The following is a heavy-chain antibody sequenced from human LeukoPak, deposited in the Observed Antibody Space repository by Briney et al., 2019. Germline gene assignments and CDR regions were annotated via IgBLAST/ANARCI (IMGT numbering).Heavy chain of an antibody. Sequence: SETLSLTCTVSGASISSWYWSWIRQPPGKGLEWLGYIYGSGNTNYNPSLKSRVTMSIDTSKNQFSLMLTSVTAADTAVYYCARVRGGAAAGYNWFDPWGQGTLVTVSS. D-gene: IGHD6-13*01. V-gene: IGHV4-59*12. J-gene: IGHJ5*02. CDR2: IYGSGNT. CDR1: GASISSWY. CDR3: ARVRGGAAAGYNWFDP.